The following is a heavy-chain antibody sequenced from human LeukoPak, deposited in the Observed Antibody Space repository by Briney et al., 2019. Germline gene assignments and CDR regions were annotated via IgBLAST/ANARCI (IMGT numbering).Heavy chain of an antibody. Sequence: SETLSLTCTVSGGSISSYYWSWIRQPPGKGLEYIGYIYSSGSTNYNPSLKSRVTISVDTSKNQFSLKLTSMTAADTAVYYCAIDNGSGYPTPFDYWGQGTLVTVSS. CDR1: GGSISSYY. CDR2: IYSSGST. V-gene: IGHV4-59*01. J-gene: IGHJ4*02. D-gene: IGHD3-22*01. CDR3: AIDNGSGYPTPFDY.